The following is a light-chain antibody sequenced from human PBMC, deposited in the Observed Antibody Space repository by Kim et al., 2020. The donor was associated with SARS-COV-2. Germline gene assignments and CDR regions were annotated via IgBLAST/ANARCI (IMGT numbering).Light chain of an antibody. CDR1: SLRSYY. V-gene: IGLV3-19*01. J-gene: IGLJ3*02. Sequence: SSELTQDPAVSVALGQTVRITCQGDSLRSYYASWYPQKPGQAPVLVIYGRNNRHSGIPDRFSGSSPVNTASLTITGAQAEDQADYYCNSRDSSGNHWVFG. CDR3: NSRDSSGNHWV. CDR2: GRN.